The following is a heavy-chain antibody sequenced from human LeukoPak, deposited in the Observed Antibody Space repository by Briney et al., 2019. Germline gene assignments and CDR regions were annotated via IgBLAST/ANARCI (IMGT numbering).Heavy chain of an antibody. CDR3: ARLDDNTSFDY. D-gene: IGHD2-2*01. J-gene: IGHJ4*02. CDR2: ISPNSGGT. Sequence: ASVKVSCKASGYTFTDYYIHRVRQAPGQGLEWMGWISPNSGGTKYAQKFQGRVTMTRDTSISTAYMELSRLGFDDTAVFYCARLDDNTSFDYWGQGTRVTVSS. V-gene: IGHV1-2*02. CDR1: GYTFTDYY.